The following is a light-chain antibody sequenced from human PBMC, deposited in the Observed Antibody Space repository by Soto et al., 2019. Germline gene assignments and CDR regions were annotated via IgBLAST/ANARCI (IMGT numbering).Light chain of an antibody. V-gene: IGKV3-15*01. J-gene: IGKJ1*01. CDR3: QQYNNWPRT. CDR2: DAS. Sequence: EIVMTQSPATLSVSPGERATLSCRASQSVTSNFAWYQQKPGQAPRLLIYDASTRATGIPARFSGSGSGTEFTLTISSLQSEDFAVYYCQQYNNWPRTFGQGTKVDIK. CDR1: QSVTSN.